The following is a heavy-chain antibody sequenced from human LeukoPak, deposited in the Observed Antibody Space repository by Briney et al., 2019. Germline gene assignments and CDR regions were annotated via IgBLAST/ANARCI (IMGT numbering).Heavy chain of an antibody. D-gene: IGHD5-18*01. Sequence: SETLSLTCTVSGGSISSYYWSWIRQPPGKGLEWIGYTYYSGSTNYNPSLKSRVTISVDTSKNQFSLKLSSVTAADTAVYYCARVKREIQLWFFAFDIWGQGTMVTVSS. J-gene: IGHJ3*02. CDR1: GGSISSYY. CDR3: ARVKREIQLWFFAFDI. V-gene: IGHV4-59*01. CDR2: TYYSGST.